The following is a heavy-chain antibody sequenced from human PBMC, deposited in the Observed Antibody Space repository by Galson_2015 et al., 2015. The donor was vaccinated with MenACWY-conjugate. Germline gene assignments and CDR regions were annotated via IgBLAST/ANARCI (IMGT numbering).Heavy chain of an antibody. CDR1: GFTFSSYW. CDR2: VNSDGSGT. D-gene: IGHD3-16*01. J-gene: IGHJ6*03. Sequence: SLRLSCAASGFTFSSYWMHWVRQAPGKGLVWVSRVNSDGSGTGYADSVKGRFTISRDNAKNMLFLQMNSLKVEDTAVYYCARSYVPGSDRKNYYMDVWGRGTTVRLL. CDR3: ARSYVPGSDRKNYYMDV. V-gene: IGHV3-74*01.